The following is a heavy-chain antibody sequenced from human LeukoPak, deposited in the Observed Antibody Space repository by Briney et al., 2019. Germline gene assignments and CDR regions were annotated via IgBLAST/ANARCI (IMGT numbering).Heavy chain of an antibody. V-gene: IGHV4-34*01. Sequence: RSSETLSLTCAVYGGSFSGYYWSWIRQPPGKGLEWIGEINHSESTNYNPSLKSRVTISVDTSKNQFSLKLSSVTAADTAVYYCASWGYCSSTSCPRSWFDPWGQGTLVTVSS. CDR2: INHSEST. CDR1: GGSFSGYY. CDR3: ASWGYCSSTSCPRSWFDP. J-gene: IGHJ5*02. D-gene: IGHD2-2*01.